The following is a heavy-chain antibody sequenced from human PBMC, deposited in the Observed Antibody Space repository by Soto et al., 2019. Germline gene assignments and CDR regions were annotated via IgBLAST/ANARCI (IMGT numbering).Heavy chain of an antibody. J-gene: IGHJ6*02. V-gene: IGHV5-10-1*01. D-gene: IGHD3-9*01. CDR2: IDPSDSYT. CDR3: ARFSYYDILTGSPHYGMDV. Sequence: PGESLKISCKGSGYSFTSDWISWVRQMPGKGLEWMGRIDPSDSYTNYSPSFQGHVTISADKSISTAYLQWSSLKASDTAMYYCARFSYYDILTGSPHYGMDVWGQGTTVTVSS. CDR1: GYSFTSDW.